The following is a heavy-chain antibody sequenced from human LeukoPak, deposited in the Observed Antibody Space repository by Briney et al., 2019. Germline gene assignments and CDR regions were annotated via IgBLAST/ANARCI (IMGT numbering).Heavy chain of an antibody. CDR1: GGSFSGYY. CDR3: ARHKGAFWKQYYFDY. J-gene: IGHJ4*02. CDR2: IYYSGST. V-gene: IGHV4-59*08. D-gene: IGHD3-3*01. Sequence: PSETLSLTCAVYGGSFSGYYWSWIRQPPGKGLEWIGYIYYSGSTNYNPSLKSRVTISVDTSKNQFSLKLSSVTAADTAVYYCARHKGAFWKQYYFDYWGQGTLVTVSS.